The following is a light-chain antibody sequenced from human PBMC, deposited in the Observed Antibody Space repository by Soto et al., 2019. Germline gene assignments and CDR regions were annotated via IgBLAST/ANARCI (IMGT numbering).Light chain of an antibody. J-gene: IGLJ1*01. Sequence: QSALTQPASVSGSPGESFTISCTGTSSDFGSYNLVSWYQQHPGTAPKLMIYEAFKRPSGVSNRFSGSKSGDTASLTISGLQAEDEADYYCCSCAGSTTLYVFGTGTKVTVL. CDR2: EAF. V-gene: IGLV2-23*01. CDR1: SSDFGSYNL. CDR3: CSCAGSTTLYV.